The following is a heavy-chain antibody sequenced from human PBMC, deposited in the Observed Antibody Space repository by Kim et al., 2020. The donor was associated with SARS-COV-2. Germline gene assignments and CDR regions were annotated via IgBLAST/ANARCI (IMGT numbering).Heavy chain of an antibody. J-gene: IGHJ4*02. D-gene: IGHD6-13*01. CDR3: ATPFIAAAGTRDY. Sequence: YNPSLKSRVTISVDTSKNQFSLKLSSVTAADTAVYYCATPFIAAAGTRDYWGQGTLVTVSS. V-gene: IGHV4-39*01.